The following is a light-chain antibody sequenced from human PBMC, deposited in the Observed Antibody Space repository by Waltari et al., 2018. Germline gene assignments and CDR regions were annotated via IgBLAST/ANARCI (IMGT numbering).Light chain of an antibody. CDR1: ILRVYY. V-gene: IGLV3-19*01. J-gene: IGLJ2*01. Sequence: SSELTQDPAVSVALGQTVRITCQGDILRVYYPNWCQQKPGQAPLLVTYGKKNRPSGIPDRFSASTSGSTASLTITGAQAEDEAHYYCSSRDSSGDVIFGGGTKLTVL. CDR2: GKK. CDR3: SSRDSSGDVI.